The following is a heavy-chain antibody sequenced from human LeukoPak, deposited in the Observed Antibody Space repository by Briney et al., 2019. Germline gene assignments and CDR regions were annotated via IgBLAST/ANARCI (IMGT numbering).Heavy chain of an antibody. CDR2: IYSGGNT. CDR3: ARVLSGRGSLYDYYYYMDV. V-gene: IGHV3-53*01. J-gene: IGHJ6*03. D-gene: IGHD3-10*01. Sequence: GGSLRLSCTVSGFTVSSNSMSWVRQAPGKGLEWVSFIYSGGNTHYSDSVKGRFTISRDNSKNTLYLQMNSLRAEDTAVYYCARVLSGRGSLYDYYYYMDVWGKGTTVTISS. CDR1: GFTVSSNS.